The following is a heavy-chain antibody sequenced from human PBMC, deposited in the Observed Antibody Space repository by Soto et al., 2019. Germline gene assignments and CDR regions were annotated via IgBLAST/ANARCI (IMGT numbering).Heavy chain of an antibody. CDR2: INPNSGGT. Sequence: ASVKVSCKASGYTFTGYYMHWVRQAPGQGLEWMGWINPNSGGTNYAQKFQGRVTMTRDTSISTAYMELSRLRSDDTAVYYCARVRSITMIVVVINDAFDIWGQGTMVTVSS. CDR1: GYTFTGYY. J-gene: IGHJ3*02. V-gene: IGHV1-2*02. CDR3: ARVRSITMIVVVINDAFDI. D-gene: IGHD3-22*01.